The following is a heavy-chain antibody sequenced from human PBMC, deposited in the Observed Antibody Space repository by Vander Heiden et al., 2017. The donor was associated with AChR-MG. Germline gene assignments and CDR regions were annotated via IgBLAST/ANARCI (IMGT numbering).Heavy chain of an antibody. CDR2: IKQDGSEK. V-gene: IGHV3-7*01. J-gene: IGHJ5*02. Sequence: EVQLVESGGGLVQPGGSLRLSCAASGFTFSSYWMSWVRQAPGKGLEWVANIKQDGSEKYYVDSVKGRFTISRDNAKNSLYLQMNSLRAEDTAVYYCARDRLSSGFSDWFDPWGQGTLVTVSS. CDR3: ARDRLSSGFSDWFDP. CDR1: GFTFSSYW. D-gene: IGHD6-19*01.